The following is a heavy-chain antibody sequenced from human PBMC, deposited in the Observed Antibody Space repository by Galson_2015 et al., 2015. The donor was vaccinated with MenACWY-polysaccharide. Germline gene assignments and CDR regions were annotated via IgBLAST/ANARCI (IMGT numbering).Heavy chain of an antibody. CDR1: GGSISSYY. V-gene: IGHV4-59*01. J-gene: IGHJ6*03. D-gene: IGHD3-10*01. CDR3: AREKRGSRFDYYYYMDV. CDR2: IYYSGST. Sequence: ETLSLTCTVSGGSISSYYWSWIRQPPGKGLEWIGYIYYSGSTNYNPSLKSRVTISVDTSKNQFSLKLSSVTAADTAVYYCAREKRGSRFDYYYYMDVWGKGTTVTVSS.